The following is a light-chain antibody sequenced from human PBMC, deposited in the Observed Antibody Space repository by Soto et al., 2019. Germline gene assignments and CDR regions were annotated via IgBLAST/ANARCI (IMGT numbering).Light chain of an antibody. CDR3: QQRSNSLT. J-gene: IGKJ4*01. Sequence: IVLTQSPGTLSLSPGQRATLSCRARQSASTSNLAWYKRKLGQAPRPLIDGVSSRSTDIRERCRGNGPGTDFTLTLSTLEPEDFAFYYCQQRSNSLTFGGGTKG. CDR1: QSASTSN. CDR2: GVS. V-gene: IGKV3D-20*02.